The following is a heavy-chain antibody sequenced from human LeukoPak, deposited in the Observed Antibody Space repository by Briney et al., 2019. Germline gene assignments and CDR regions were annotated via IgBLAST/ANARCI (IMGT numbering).Heavy chain of an antibody. J-gene: IGHJ6*02. CDR3: ASSQLLYGNILVYYGMDV. Sequence: SETLSLTCTVSGGSISSSSYYWGWIRQPPGKGLEWNGSIYYSGRTYYNTSLKSRVTISVDTSKNQCSLKLSSVTAADTAVYYCASSQLLYGNILVYYGMDVWGQGTTVTVSS. CDR2: IYYSGRT. V-gene: IGHV4-39*01. CDR1: GGSISSSSYY. D-gene: IGHD2-2*02.